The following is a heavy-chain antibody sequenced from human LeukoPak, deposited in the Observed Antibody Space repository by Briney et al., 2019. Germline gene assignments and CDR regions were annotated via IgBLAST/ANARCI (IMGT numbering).Heavy chain of an antibody. J-gene: IGHJ6*03. D-gene: IGHD5-12*01. V-gene: IGHV1-18*01. CDR2: ISADNGKT. Sequence: ASVKVSCKTSGYTFTSYGISWVRQAPGQGLEWMGWISADNGKTNYAQKLQGRVTMTTDTSTTTAYMELRSLRSDDTAVYYCARRGYPVYYYYMDVWGKGTTVTISS. CDR3: ARRGYPVYYYYMDV. CDR1: GYTFTSYG.